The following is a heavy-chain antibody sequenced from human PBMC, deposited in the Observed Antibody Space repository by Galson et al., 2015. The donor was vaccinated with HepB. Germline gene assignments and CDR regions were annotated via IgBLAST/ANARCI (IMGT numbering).Heavy chain of an antibody. Sequence: SLRLSCAASGFTFSSYAMSWVRQAPGKGLEWVSAISGSGGSTYYADSVKGRFTISRDNSKNTLYLQMNSLRAEDTAVYYCAKDAAAGRSTPPSFDYWGQGTLVTVSS. CDR3: AKDAAAGRSTPPSFDY. D-gene: IGHD6-13*01. CDR2: ISGSGGST. J-gene: IGHJ4*02. CDR1: GFTFSSYA. V-gene: IGHV3-23*01.